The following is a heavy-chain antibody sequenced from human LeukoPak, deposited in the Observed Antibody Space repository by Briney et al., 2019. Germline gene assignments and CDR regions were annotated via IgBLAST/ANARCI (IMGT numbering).Heavy chain of an antibody. CDR2: INHSGST. V-gene: IGHV4-34*01. D-gene: IGHD3-10*01. J-gene: IGHJ4*02. CDR3: ARGEGFGELICPVDY. Sequence: SETLSLTCAVYGGSFSGYYWSWIRQPPGKGLEWIGEINHSGSTNYNPSLKSRVTISVDTSKNQFSLKLSSVTAADTAVYYCARGEGFGELICPVDYWGQGTLVTVSS. CDR1: GGSFSGYY.